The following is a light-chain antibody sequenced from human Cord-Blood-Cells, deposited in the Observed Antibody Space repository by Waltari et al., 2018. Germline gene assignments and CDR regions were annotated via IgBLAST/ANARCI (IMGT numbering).Light chain of an antibody. CDR1: SSDVGSYNL. Sequence: QSALTQPASVSGSPGQSITISCTGTSSDVGSYNLVPWYQQHPGKAPKLMIYEGSKRPSGVSNRFYGSKSGNTASLTISGLQAEDEADYYCCSYAGSSNWVFGGGTKLTVL. CDR2: EGS. V-gene: IGLV2-23*01. J-gene: IGLJ3*02. CDR3: CSYAGSSNWV.